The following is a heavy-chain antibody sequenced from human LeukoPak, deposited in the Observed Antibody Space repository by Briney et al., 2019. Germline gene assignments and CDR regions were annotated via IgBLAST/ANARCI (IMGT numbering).Heavy chain of an antibody. J-gene: IGHJ6*02. CDR3: SYGSGTSPGYYYYGMDV. D-gene: IGHD3-10*01. CDR2: INPSGGST. V-gene: IGHV1-46*01. Sequence: GASVKVSCKASGYTFTSYYMHWVRQAPGQGLEWMGIINPSGGSTSYAQKFQGRVTITADESTSTAYMELSSLRSEDTAVYYCSYGSGTSPGYYYYGMDVWGQGTTVTVSS. CDR1: GYTFTSYY.